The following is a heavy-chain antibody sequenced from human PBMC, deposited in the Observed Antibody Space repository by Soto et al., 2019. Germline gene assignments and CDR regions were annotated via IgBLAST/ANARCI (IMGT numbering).Heavy chain of an antibody. J-gene: IGHJ3*02. D-gene: IGHD2-21*01. CDR1: GFTFSSYS. CDR2: ISSSSSYI. CDR3: ARDLFTGDPAFDI. V-gene: IGHV3-21*01. Sequence: GGSLRLSCAASGFTFSSYSMNWVRQAPGKGLEWVSSISSSSSYIYYADSVKGRFTISRDNAKNSLYLQMNSLRAEDTAVYYCARDLFTGDPAFDIWGQGTMVTVSS.